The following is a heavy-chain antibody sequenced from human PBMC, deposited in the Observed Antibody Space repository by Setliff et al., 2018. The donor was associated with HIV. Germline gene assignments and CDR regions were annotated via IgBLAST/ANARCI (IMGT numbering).Heavy chain of an antibody. D-gene: IGHD2-2*01. Sequence: SETLSLTCAVYGGSFSGYYWSWIRQPPGKGLEWIGEIIHTGSTNYNPSLKSRVTISVDTSKNQFSLRLSSVSAADTAVYYCAGGRSCSSSSCYLVYYYYYGMDVWGRGSTVTVSS. CDR3: AGGRSCSSSSCYLVYYYYYGMDV. CDR1: GGSFSGYY. J-gene: IGHJ6*02. V-gene: IGHV4-34*01. CDR2: IIHTGST.